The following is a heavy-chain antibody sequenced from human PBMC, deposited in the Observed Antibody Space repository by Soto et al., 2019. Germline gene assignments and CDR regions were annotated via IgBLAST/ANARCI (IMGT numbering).Heavy chain of an antibody. CDR3: ARGYSSSQPYYYYGMDV. J-gene: IGHJ6*02. Sequence: ASVKVSCKASGGTFSSYAISWVRQAPGQGLEWMGGIIPIFGTANYAQKFQGRVTITADESTSTAYMELSSLRSEDTAVYYCARGYSSSQPYYYYGMDVWGQGTTVTVSS. V-gene: IGHV1-69*13. CDR1: GGTFSSYA. D-gene: IGHD6-6*01. CDR2: IIPIFGTA.